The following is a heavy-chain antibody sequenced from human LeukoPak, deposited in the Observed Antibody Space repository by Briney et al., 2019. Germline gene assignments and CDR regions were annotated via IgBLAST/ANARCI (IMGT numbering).Heavy chain of an antibody. Sequence: GGSLRLSCAASGFTFSSYAMSWVRQAPGKGLEWVSAISGSGGSTYYADSVKGRFTISRDNSKNTLYLQMNSLRAEDTAVYYCAKYPQSFTYYDSLSEDWGQGTLVTVSS. CDR2: ISGSGGST. D-gene: IGHD3-3*01. J-gene: IGHJ4*02. CDR3: AKYPQSFTYYDSLSED. CDR1: GFTFSSYA. V-gene: IGHV3-23*01.